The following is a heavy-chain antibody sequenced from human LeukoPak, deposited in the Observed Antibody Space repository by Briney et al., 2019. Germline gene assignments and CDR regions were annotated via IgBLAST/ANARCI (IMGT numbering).Heavy chain of an antibody. CDR2: IYHSGST. D-gene: IGHD3-9*01. Sequence: SGTLSLTCAVSGGSISSSNWWSWVRQPPGKGLEWIGEIYHSGSTNYNPSLKSRVTISVDKSKNQFSLKLSSVTAADTAVYYCAREGNFASYDLLTGIMDVWGKGTTVTISS. CDR1: GGSISSSNW. V-gene: IGHV4-4*02. J-gene: IGHJ6*03. CDR3: AREGNFASYDLLTGIMDV.